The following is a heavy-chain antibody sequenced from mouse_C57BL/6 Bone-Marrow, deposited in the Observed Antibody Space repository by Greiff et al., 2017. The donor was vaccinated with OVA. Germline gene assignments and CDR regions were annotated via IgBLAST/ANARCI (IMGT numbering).Heavy chain of an antibody. CDR3: ARRIITTVVATGYYAMDY. V-gene: IGHV5-17*01. Sequence: EVQGVESGGGLVKPGGSLKLSCAASGFTFSDYGMHWVRQAPEKGLEWVAYISSGSSTIYYADTVKGRFTISRDNAKNTLFLQMTSLRSEDTAMYYCARRIITTVVATGYYAMDYWGQGTSVTVSS. J-gene: IGHJ4*01. CDR2: ISSGSSTI. CDR1: GFTFSDYG. D-gene: IGHD1-1*01.